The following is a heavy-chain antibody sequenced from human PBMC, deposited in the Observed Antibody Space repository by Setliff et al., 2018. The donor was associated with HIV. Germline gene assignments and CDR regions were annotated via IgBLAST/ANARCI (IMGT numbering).Heavy chain of an antibody. CDR1: GGTFSSYA. V-gene: IGHV1-69*06. D-gene: IGHD4-4*01. CDR2: IIPIFGTA. Sequence: ASVKVSCKASGGTFSSYAISWVRQAPGQGLEWMGRIIPIFGTANYAQKFQGRVTITADKSTSTAYMELSSLRSEDTAVYYCARDAFDYTAYYYSYMDVWGKGTTVTVSS. CDR3: ARDAFDYTAYYYSYMDV. J-gene: IGHJ6*03.